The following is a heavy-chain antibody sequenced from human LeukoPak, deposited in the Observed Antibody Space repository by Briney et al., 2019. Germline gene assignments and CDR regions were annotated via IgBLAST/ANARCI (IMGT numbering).Heavy chain of an antibody. Sequence: SETLSLTCTVSGDSITSSSYYWGWIRQPPGKGLEWIGSIFYSGSTYYNPSLERRVTISVDTSKNQFSLKQSSVTAADTAVFYCARHLITAAAGTLANYFDCWGQGTLVTVAS. V-gene: IGHV4-39*01. CDR1: GDSITSSSYY. D-gene: IGHD1-1*01. CDR3: ARHLITAAAGTLANYFDC. J-gene: IGHJ4*02. CDR2: IFYSGST.